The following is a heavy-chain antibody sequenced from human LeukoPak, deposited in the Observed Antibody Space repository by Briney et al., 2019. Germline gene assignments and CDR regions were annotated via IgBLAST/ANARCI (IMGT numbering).Heavy chain of an antibody. Sequence: PSETLSLTCTVSGGSISSGDYYWSWIRQPPGKGLEWIGYIYYSGSTYYNPSLKSRVTISVDTSKNQFSLKLSSVTAADTAVYYCARTHATYETFDYWGQGTLVTVSS. J-gene: IGHJ4*02. D-gene: IGHD5-12*01. CDR1: GGSISSGDYY. V-gene: IGHV4-30-4*01. CDR2: IYYSGST. CDR3: ARTHATYETFDY.